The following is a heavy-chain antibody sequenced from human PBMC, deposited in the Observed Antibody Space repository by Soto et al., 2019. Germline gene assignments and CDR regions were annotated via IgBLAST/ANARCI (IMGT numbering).Heavy chain of an antibody. Sequence: PSETLSLTCSVSGAALNSANSYWSCIRQVTGTGLEWIGHIYATGAVDYNPSIRVRITITQDTSGRQFSLNLRFVTDADTAVYSCARLRIATNNYKWFDPWGQGTLVTVSS. CDR3: ARLRIATNNYKWFDP. CDR2: IYATGAV. J-gene: IGHJ5*02. V-gene: IGHV4-31*03. D-gene: IGHD2-21*01. CDR1: GAALNSANSY.